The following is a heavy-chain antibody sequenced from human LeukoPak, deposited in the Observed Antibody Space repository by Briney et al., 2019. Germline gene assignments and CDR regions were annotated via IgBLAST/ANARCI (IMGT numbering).Heavy chain of an antibody. V-gene: IGHV2-5*02. D-gene: IGHD6-19*01. CDR3: AHRRTRIAVAGIMSEVGGFDL. Sequence: SGPTLVKPTQTLTLTCTFSGFSLSTSGVGVGWIRQPPVKALEWLALIYWDDDKRYSPSLKSRLTITKDTSKNQVVLTMTNMDPVDTATYSFAHRRTRIAVAGIMSEVGGFDLWGQEPWSPSPQ. CDR1: GFSLSTSGVG. CDR2: IYWDDDK. J-gene: IGHJ5*02.